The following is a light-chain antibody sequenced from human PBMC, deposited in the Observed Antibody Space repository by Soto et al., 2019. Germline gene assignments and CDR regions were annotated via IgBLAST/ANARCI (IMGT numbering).Light chain of an antibody. J-gene: IGLJ2*01. CDR1: SGNIASNY. V-gene: IGLV6-57*03. Sequence: NFKLTQPHSVSESPGKTVTISCTRSSGNIASNYVQWYQQRPGSAPTTVIYEDNQRPSGVPDRFSGSIDSSSNSAALTISGLRTEDEADYYCQSYDASNQVFGGGTKLTVL. CDR2: EDN. CDR3: QSYDASNQV.